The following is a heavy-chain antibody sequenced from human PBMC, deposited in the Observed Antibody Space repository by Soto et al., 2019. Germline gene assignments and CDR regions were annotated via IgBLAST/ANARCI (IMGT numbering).Heavy chain of an antibody. CDR2: ISYDGSTE. CDR1: GFTFRSYG. J-gene: IGHJ4*02. V-gene: IGHV3-30*18. Sequence: QVQLVESGGGVVQPGRSLRLSCAASGFTFRSYGMHWVRQAPGKGLEWVAVISYDGSTENYADSVKGRFTISRDNSKNTLYLQVNSLRTEDTAVYYCAKDKTSAGTFYVDHWGQGTLLIVSP. D-gene: IGHD6-13*01. CDR3: AKDKTSAGTFYVDH.